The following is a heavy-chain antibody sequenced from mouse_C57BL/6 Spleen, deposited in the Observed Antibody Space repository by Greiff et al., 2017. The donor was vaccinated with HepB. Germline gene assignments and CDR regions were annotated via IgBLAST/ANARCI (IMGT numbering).Heavy chain of an antibody. CDR3: ARYYYGSSSYWYFDV. CDR1: GFNIKNTY. CDR2: IDPANGNT. Sequence: EVQLQQSVAELVRPGASVKLSCTASGFNIKNTYMHWVKQRPEQGLEWIGRIDPANGNTKYAPKFQGKATITADPSSNTAYLQLSSLTSEDTAIYYCARYYYGSSSYWYFDVWGTGTTVTVSS. J-gene: IGHJ1*03. V-gene: IGHV14-3*01. D-gene: IGHD1-1*01.